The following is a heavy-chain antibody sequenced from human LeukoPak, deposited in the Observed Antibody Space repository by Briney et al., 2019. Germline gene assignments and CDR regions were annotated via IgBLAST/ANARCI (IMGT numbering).Heavy chain of an antibody. CDR2: ISDNGGNT. CDR1: GFTFSNYA. Sequence: GGSLRLSCSASGFTFSNYAIHWVRQAPGKGLEYVSTISDNGGNTNYADSVKGRFTISRDNSKNTLYLQMSSLRPEDAAVYYCVKAAGSWYGYFDYWGQGTLVTVSS. V-gene: IGHV3-64D*06. J-gene: IGHJ4*02. D-gene: IGHD6-13*01. CDR3: VKAAGSWYGYFDY.